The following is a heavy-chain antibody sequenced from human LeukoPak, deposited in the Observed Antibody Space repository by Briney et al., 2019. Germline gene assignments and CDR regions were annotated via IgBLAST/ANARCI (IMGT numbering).Heavy chain of an antibody. CDR3: ARRSGYDTLDV. J-gene: IGHJ6*04. V-gene: IGHV4-59*08. CDR2: IYYSGST. Sequence: SETLSLTCTVSGGSVSSYYWSWIRQPPGKGLEWIGYIYYSGSTYYNPSLKSRVTISVDTSENQFSLKLSSVTAADTAVYYCARRSGYDTLDVWGKGTTVTISS. D-gene: IGHD5-12*01. CDR1: GGSVSSYY.